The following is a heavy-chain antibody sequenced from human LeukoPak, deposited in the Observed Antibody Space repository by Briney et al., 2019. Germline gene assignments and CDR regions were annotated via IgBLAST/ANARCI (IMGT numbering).Heavy chain of an antibody. Sequence: GGSLRLSCAASGFTFSDYYMSWIRQAPGKGLEWVTVISYDGSNKYYVDSVKGRFTISRDSSKNTVYLQMNSLRPEDTAVYYCAKDWRDCSGGDCYHLDDWGQGTLVTVSS. CDR2: ISYDGSNK. CDR1: GFTFSDYY. D-gene: IGHD2-21*02. V-gene: IGHV3-30*18. CDR3: AKDWRDCSGGDCYHLDD. J-gene: IGHJ4*02.